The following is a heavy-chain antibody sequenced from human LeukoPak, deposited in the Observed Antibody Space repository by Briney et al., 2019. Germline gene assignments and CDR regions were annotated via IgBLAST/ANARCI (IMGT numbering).Heavy chain of an antibody. CDR2: IYYSGST. Sequence: SETLSLTCTVSGGSISSSSYYWGWIRQPPGKGLEWIGSIYYSGSTYYNPSLKSRVTISVDTSKNQFSLKLSSVTAADTAVYYCRLEDYYYYYMDVWGKGTTVTVSS. V-gene: IGHV4-39*01. D-gene: IGHD6-25*01. J-gene: IGHJ6*03. CDR1: GGSISSSSYY. CDR3: RLEDYYYYYMDV.